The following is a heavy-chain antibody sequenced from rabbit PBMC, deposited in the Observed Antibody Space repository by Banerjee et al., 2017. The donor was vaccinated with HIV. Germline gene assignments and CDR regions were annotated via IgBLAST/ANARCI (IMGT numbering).Heavy chain of an antibody. V-gene: IGHV1S45*01. CDR3: ARDLVAVIGWNFSL. J-gene: IGHJ4*01. D-gene: IGHD1-1*01. CDR2: IYAGGSGST. Sequence: QEQLVESGGDLVKPGTSLTLTCTASGFSFSSSYYMCWVRQAPGKGLECIACIYAGGSGSTYYANWAKGRFTISKTSSTTVTLQMTSLTAADTATYFCARDLVAVIGWNFSLWGPGTLVTVS. CDR1: GFSFSSSYY.